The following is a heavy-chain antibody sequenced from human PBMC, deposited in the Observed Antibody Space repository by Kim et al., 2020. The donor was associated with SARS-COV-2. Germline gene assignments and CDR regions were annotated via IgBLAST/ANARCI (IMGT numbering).Heavy chain of an antibody. J-gene: IGHJ4*02. CDR2: IIGSGTPI. V-gene: IGHV3-48*03. Sequence: GGSLRLSWTASGFTFSSYEMNWVRQAPGKGLEGVSYIIGSGTPIYYADSVRGRMTISRDNDKNSLFLQMNSLRAEDTAVYYCTRRPNYSPFDYWGQGTLVTVSS. CDR1: GFTFSSYE. D-gene: IGHD4-4*01. CDR3: TRRPNYSPFDY.